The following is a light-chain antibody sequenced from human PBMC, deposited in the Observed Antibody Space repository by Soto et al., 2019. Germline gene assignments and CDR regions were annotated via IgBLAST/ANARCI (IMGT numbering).Light chain of an antibody. CDR1: ALPKQY. Sequence: SYELTQPPSLSVSPGQKARITCSGDALPKQYAHWYQQKPGQAPVRVIYKDSERPSGIPERFSGSSSGTTVTLTISGVQAEDEADYYCQSADTSGTYVFGAGTKLTVL. V-gene: IGLV3-25*02. J-gene: IGLJ1*01. CDR3: QSADTSGTYV. CDR2: KDS.